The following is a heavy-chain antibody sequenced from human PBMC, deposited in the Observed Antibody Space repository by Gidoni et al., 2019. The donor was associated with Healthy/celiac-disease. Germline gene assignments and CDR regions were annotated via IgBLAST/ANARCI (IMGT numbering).Heavy chain of an antibody. V-gene: IGHV4-4*02. CDR3: ARGPPYYYYSSGYPDAFDI. J-gene: IGHJ3*02. D-gene: IGHD3-22*01. CDR2: IYHSGST. Sequence: QVHLQESGPGLVKPSGTLSLTCAVSGVSISSSNWWSWVRQPPGKGLEWIGEIYHSGSTNYNPSLKSRVTIAVDTSKNQFSLKLSSVTAADTAVYYCARGPPYYYYSSGYPDAFDIWGQGTMVTVSS. CDR1: GVSISSSNW.